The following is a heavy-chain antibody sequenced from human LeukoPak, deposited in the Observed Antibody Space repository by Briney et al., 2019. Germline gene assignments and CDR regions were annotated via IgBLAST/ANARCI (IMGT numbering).Heavy chain of an antibody. CDR3: ARHMIAVAGFDY. CDR1: GGSFSGYY. D-gene: IGHD6-19*01. CDR2: INHSGST. J-gene: IGHJ4*02. Sequence: SETLSLTCAVYGGSFSGYYWSWIRQPPGKGLEWIGEINHSGSTNYNPSLKSRVTISVDTSKNQFSLKLSSVTAADTAVYYCARHMIAVAGFDYWGQGTLVTVSS. V-gene: IGHV4-34*01.